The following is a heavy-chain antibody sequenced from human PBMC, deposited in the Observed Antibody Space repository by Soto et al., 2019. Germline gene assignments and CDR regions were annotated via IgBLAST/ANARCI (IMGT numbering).Heavy chain of an antibody. CDR2: ISAYNGNT. CDR3: FGYCSSTSCSREPYYYYGMDV. V-gene: IGHV1-18*01. CDR1: GYTFTSYG. D-gene: IGHD2-2*01. J-gene: IGHJ6*02. Sequence: ASVKVSCKASGYTFTSYGISWVRQAPGQGLEWMGWISAYNGNTNYAQKFQGRVTITADESTSTAYMELSSLRSEDTAVYYCFGYCSSTSCSREPYYYYGMDVWGQGTTVTVSS.